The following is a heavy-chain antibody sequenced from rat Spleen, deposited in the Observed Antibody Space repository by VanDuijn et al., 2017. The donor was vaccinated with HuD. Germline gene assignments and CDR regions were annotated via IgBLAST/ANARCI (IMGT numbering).Heavy chain of an antibody. Sequence: EVQLVESGGGLVQPGNSLKLSCAASGFTFSDYAMAWVRQSPKKGLEWVATIIYDGSSTYYRDSVKGRFTISRDNAKSTLYMQMDSLRSEDTATYYYATKVSYYYDGSYYTNYFDYWGQGVKVTVSS. CDR3: ATKVSYYYDGSYYTNYFDY. CDR2: IIYDGSST. CDR1: GFTFSDYA. J-gene: IGHJ2*01. V-gene: IGHV5S10*01. D-gene: IGHD1-12*02.